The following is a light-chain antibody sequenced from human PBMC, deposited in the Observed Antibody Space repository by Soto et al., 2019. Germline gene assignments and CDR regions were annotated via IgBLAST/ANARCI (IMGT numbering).Light chain of an antibody. CDR3: QSSDSRLSGSDV. CDR1: SSNIGAGYD. CDR2: GDS. J-gene: IGLJ1*01. V-gene: IGLV1-40*01. Sequence: QSVLTQPPSVSGAPGQRVTTSCTGSSSNIGAGYDVNWYQQLPGTAPKLLIFGDSNRPSGVPDRFSGSKSGTSASLAITGLQAADEADYYCQSSDSRLSGSDVFGTGTKVTVL.